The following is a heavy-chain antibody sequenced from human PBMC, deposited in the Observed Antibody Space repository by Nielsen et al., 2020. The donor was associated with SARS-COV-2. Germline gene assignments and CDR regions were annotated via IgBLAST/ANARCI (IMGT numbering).Heavy chain of an antibody. Sequence: ASVKVSCKTSGYAFSSYYVHWVRQAPGQGLEWMGIIDPSGGGTSHAQKLQGRVTMTKDTSTSTVYMELSSLRSEDTAVYYCARYSYGLSYWGQGTLVTVSS. D-gene: IGHD5-18*01. CDR3: ARYSYGLSY. CDR2: IDPSGGGT. J-gene: IGHJ4*02. CDR1: GYAFSSYY. V-gene: IGHV1-46*04.